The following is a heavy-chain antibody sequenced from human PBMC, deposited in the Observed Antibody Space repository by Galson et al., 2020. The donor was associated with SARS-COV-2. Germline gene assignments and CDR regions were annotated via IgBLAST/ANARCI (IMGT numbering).Heavy chain of an antibody. CDR3: AKGEYNTGYFFDL. D-gene: IGHD3-9*01. CDR1: GFTFDDYA. Sequence: GGSLRLSCAASGFTFDDYAMHWVRQAPGKGLEWVSGINWNSVTIGYADSVKGRFTISRDNAKNSLYLQLNSLRAEDTAIYFCAKGEYNTGYFFDLWGQGTLVTVSS. J-gene: IGHJ4*02. V-gene: IGHV3-9*01. CDR2: INWNSVTI.